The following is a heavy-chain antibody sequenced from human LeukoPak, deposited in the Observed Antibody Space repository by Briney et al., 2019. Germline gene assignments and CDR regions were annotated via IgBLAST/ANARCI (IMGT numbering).Heavy chain of an antibody. CDR2: IYSSAST. J-gene: IGHJ4*02. V-gene: IGHV4-39*01. Sequence: SETPSLTRTVSGGSICSSIYCWGSIRQPPGNGLEWIRTIYSSASTYYNSPLKSRVTISVDTSNNQFSLRLSSVTDTDTAVYYCARQELRYFDWLPPDYWGQGTLVTVSS. CDR1: GGSICSSIYC. CDR3: ARQELRYFDWLPPDY. D-gene: IGHD3-9*01.